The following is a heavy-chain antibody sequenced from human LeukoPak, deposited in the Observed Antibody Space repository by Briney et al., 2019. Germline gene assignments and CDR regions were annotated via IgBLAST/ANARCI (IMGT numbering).Heavy chain of an antibody. D-gene: IGHD1-26*01. V-gene: IGHV4-59*01. CDR2: IYYSGST. Sequence: SETLSLTCAAYGGSFSGYYWSWIRQPPGKGLEWIGYIYYSGSTNYNPSLKSRVTISVDTSKNQFSLKLSSVTAADTAVYYCARSGSYYANFDYWGQGTLVTVSS. J-gene: IGHJ4*02. CDR1: GGSFSGYY. CDR3: ARSGSYYANFDY.